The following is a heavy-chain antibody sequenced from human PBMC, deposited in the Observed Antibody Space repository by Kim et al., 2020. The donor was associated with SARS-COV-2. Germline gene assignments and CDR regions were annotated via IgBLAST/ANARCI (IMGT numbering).Heavy chain of an antibody. CDR3: AREGGRLLHWGFDP. D-gene: IGHD2-21*01. Sequence: SETLSLTCTVSGGSISSYYWSWIRQPPGKGLEWIGYIYYSGSTNYNPSLKSRVTISVDTSKNQFSLKLSSVTAADTAVYYCAREGGRLLHWGFDPWGQGTLVTVSS. CDR1: GGSISSYY. J-gene: IGHJ5*02. CDR2: IYYSGST. V-gene: IGHV4-59*13.